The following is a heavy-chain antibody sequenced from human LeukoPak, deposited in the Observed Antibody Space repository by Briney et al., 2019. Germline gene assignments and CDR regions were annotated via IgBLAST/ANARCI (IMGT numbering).Heavy chain of an antibody. CDR3: THYYDGSGYYGAFDS. V-gene: IGHV3-73*01. J-gene: IGHJ3*02. D-gene: IGHD3-22*01. CDR1: GFTFSDSA. CDR2: IRSKAKSYAT. Sequence: GGSLRLSCSASGFTFSDSAVHWVRQAPGKGLEGVGRIRSKAKSYATAYAASVKGRFTISRDDSETTAYLQMNSLKTEDTAVYYCTHYYDGSGYYGAFDSWGQGTMVTVSS.